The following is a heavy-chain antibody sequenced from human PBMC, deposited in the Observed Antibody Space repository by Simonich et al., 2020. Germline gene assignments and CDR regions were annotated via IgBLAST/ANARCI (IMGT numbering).Heavy chain of an antibody. D-gene: IGHD1-1*01. V-gene: IGHV5-51*01. Sequence: EVKLVQSGAEVKKPGESLKISCKGSGYSFTSYWMGWGRQMPGEGLEWRWLRNPGNSDHRYGPSCQGQVTISADKSISTAYLQWSSLKASDTAMYYCARQLNDFDIWGQGTMVTVSS. J-gene: IGHJ3*02. CDR1: GYSFTSYW. CDR3: ARQLNDFDI. CDR2: RNPGNSDH.